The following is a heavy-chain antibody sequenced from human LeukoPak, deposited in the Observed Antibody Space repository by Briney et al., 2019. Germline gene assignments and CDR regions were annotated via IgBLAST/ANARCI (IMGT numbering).Heavy chain of an antibody. J-gene: IGHJ4*02. CDR1: GLIVSSNY. CDR3: AAKGNGYTGTYVFAH. D-gene: IGHD5-12*01. CDR2: LYGDGST. Sequence: GGSLRLSCAASGLIVSSNYMSWVRQAPGKGLEWVSILYGDGSTYYADSMKGRFTISRDNSKNTLYLQMNSLRAEDSAVYYCAAKGNGYTGTYVFAHWGRGTLVTVSS. V-gene: IGHV3-53*01.